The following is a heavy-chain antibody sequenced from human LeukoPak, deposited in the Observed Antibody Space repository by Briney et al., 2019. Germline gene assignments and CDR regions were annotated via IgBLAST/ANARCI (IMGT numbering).Heavy chain of an antibody. CDR3: AKIVGAAFDY. V-gene: IGHV3-30*18. CDR1: GFTFSSYG. J-gene: IGHJ4*02. Sequence: GRSLRLSCAASGFTFSSYGMHWVRQAPGKGLEWVAVISYDGSNNYYADSVKGRFTISRDNSKNTLYLQMNSLRAEDTAVYYCAKIVGAAFDYWGQGTLVTVSS. CDR2: ISYDGSNN. D-gene: IGHD1-26*01.